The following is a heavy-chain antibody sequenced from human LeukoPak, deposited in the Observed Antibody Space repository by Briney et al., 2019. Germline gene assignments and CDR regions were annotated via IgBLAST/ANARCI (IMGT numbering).Heavy chain of an antibody. Sequence: GASVKVSCKASGYTFTSYYMHWVRQAPGQGLEWMGIINPSGGSTSYTQKFQGRVTMTRDTSTSTVYMELSSLRSEDTVVYYCAREGFPPKISDFWSGLGPYYYYGMDVWGQGTTVTVSS. CDR2: INPSGGST. V-gene: IGHV1-46*01. J-gene: IGHJ6*02. CDR3: AREGFPPKISDFWSGLGPYYYYGMDV. D-gene: IGHD3-3*01. CDR1: GYTFTSYY.